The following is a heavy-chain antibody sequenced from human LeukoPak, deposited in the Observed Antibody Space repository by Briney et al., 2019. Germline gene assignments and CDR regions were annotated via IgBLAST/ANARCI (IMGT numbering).Heavy chain of an antibody. CDR1: GFTFSSYG. J-gene: IGHJ4*02. CDR2: IWYDGSNK. Sequence: GRSLRLSCAASGFTFSSYGMHWVRQAPGKGLEWVAVIWYDGSNKYYADSVKGRFTISRDNPKNTLYLQMNSLRAEDTAVYYCARDPEVGATHFDYWGQGTLVTVSS. CDR3: ARDPEVGATHFDY. V-gene: IGHV3-33*01. D-gene: IGHD1-26*01.